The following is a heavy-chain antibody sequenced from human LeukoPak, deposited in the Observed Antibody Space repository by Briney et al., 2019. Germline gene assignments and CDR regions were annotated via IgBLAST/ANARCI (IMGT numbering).Heavy chain of an antibody. CDR3: ATLWFGELGLY. D-gene: IGHD3-10*01. V-gene: IGHV3-23*01. CDR1: GFTFRSYA. CDR2: ISGSGGST. J-gene: IGHJ4*02. Sequence: GGSLRLSCPASGFTFRSYAMSWVRQAPGKGLEWVSAISGSGGSTYYADSVKGRFTISRDNSNSTLSLQMNSLRAEDTAVYYCATLWFGELGLYWGQGTLVSVSS.